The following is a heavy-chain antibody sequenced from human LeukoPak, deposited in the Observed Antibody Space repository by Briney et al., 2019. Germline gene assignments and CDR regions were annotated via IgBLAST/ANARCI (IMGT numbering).Heavy chain of an antibody. CDR3: ARGGILTGYFLDF. D-gene: IGHD3-9*01. V-gene: IGHV3-66*01. CDR1: GFTVSDNY. CDR2: IYSGGNT. Sequence: QSGGSLRLSCAASGFTVSDNYMTWVRQAPGKGLEWVSVIYSGGNTYYADSVKGRFIISRDNSKNTLNLQMSSLRAEDTAVYYCARGGILTGYFLDFWGQGTLVTVSS. J-gene: IGHJ4*02.